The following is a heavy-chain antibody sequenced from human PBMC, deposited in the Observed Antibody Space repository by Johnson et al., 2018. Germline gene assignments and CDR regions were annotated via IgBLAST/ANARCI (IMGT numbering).Heavy chain of an antibody. CDR3: ARDVFTTGYDSSGYYYYDAFDI. CDR1: GGSISSYY. CDR2: IYYSGST. V-gene: IGHV4-59*12. D-gene: IGHD3-22*01. J-gene: IGHJ3*02. Sequence: QVQLQESGPGLVKPSETLSLTCTVSGGSISSYYWSWIRQPPGKGLEWIGYIYYSGSTNYNPSLKSRVTISVDTSKNQFSLKLSSVTAADTAVYYCARDVFTTGYDSSGYYYYDAFDIWGQGTMVTVSS.